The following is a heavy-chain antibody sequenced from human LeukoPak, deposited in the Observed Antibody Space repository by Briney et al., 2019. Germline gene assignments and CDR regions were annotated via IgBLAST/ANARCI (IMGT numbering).Heavy chain of an antibody. CDR2: IIPIFGTA. V-gene: IGHV1-69*13. D-gene: IGHD3-22*01. CDR3: ARGAIYDSSGYYHY. J-gene: IGHJ4*02. CDR1: GGTFSSYA. Sequence: SVKASCKASGGTFSSYAISWVRQAPGQGLEWMGGIIPIFGTANYAQKFQGRVTITADESTSTAYMELSSLRSEDTAVYYCARGAIYDSSGYYHYWGQGTLVTVSS.